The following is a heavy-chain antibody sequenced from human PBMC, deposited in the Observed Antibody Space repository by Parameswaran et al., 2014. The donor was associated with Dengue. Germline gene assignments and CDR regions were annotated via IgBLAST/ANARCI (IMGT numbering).Heavy chain of an antibody. J-gene: IGHJ6*02. CDR3: AREDLGEDDYYCAMDV. CDR2: IKPSGGST. V-gene: IGHV1-46*01. Sequence: WVRQAPGQGLEWMAIIKPSGGSTTYAQKFQGRVTLTRDTSTSTVYMELSSLRSDDTAVYYCAREDLGEDDYYCAMDVWGQGTTVTVSS.